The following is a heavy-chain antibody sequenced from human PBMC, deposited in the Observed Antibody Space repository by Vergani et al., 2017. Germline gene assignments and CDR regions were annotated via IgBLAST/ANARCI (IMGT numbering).Heavy chain of an antibody. D-gene: IGHD3-22*01. V-gene: IGHV4-4*07. Sequence: QVQLQESGPGLVKPSETLSLTCTVSGGSISSYYWSWIRQPAGKGLEWIGRIYTSGSTNYNPSLKSRVTMSVDTSKNQFSLKLSSVTAADTAVYYCARYYDSSGYYYADWFDPCGQGTLVTVSS. CDR2: IYTSGST. J-gene: IGHJ5*02. CDR3: ARYYDSSGYYYADWFDP. CDR1: GGSISSYY.